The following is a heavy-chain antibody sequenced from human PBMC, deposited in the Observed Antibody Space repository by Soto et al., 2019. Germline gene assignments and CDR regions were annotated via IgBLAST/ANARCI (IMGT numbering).Heavy chain of an antibody. CDR1: GFTFSTYA. CDR3: AKNPGYYYDSTGYHFDY. D-gene: IGHD3-22*01. CDR2: ISYGGGTT. J-gene: IGHJ4*02. V-gene: IGHV3-23*01. Sequence: GGSLRLSCEASGFTFSTYAMSWVRQAPGKGLEWVSAISYGGGTTYYADSVKGRFTISRDNSKNTLYLQMNSLRAEDTAVYYCAKNPGYYYDSTGYHFDYWGQGTLVTVSS.